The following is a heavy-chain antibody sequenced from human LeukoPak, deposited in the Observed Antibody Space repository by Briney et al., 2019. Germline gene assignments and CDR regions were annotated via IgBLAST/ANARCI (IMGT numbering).Heavy chain of an antibody. Sequence: SETLSLTCTVSGGSISSGDYYWSWIRQPPGKGLEWIGCIYYSGSTYYNPSLKSRVTISVDTSKNQFSLKLSSVTAADTAVYYCARVGYYYDSSGYSYFDYWGQGTLVTVSS. CDR3: ARVGYYYDSSGYSYFDY. CDR1: GGSISSGDYY. V-gene: IGHV4-30-4*01. D-gene: IGHD3-22*01. J-gene: IGHJ4*02. CDR2: IYYSGST.